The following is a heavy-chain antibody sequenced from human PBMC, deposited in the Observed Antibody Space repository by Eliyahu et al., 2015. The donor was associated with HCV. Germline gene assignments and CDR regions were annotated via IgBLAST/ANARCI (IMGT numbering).Heavy chain of an antibody. CDR1: GGSISSSSYY. D-gene: IGHD3-22*01. J-gene: IGHJ3*02. V-gene: IGHV4-39*01. CDR2: IYYSGST. CDR3: ARRNYYYDSSGYYRKDAFDI. Sequence: QLQLQESGPGLVKPSETLSLTCTVSGGSISSSSYYWGWIRQPPGKGLEWIGSIYYSGSTYYNPSLKSRVTISVDTSKNQFSLKLSSVTAADTAVYYCARRNYYYDSSGYYRKDAFDIWGQGTMVTVSS.